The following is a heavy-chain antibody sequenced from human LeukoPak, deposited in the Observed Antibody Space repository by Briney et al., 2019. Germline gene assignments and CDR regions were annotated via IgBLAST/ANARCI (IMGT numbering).Heavy chain of an antibody. V-gene: IGHV1-18*01. D-gene: IGHD3-3*01. Sequence: ASVKVSCKASGYTFSNSGVSWVRQAPGQGLEWVGWVTAYNGDKHYAQKFQDGVTLTTDTSTNTAYMELRSLSSDDTAVYYCTKDFDFILDYWGQGTLVTVSS. CDR3: TKDFDFILDY. CDR1: GYTFSNSG. J-gene: IGHJ4*02. CDR2: VTAYNGDK.